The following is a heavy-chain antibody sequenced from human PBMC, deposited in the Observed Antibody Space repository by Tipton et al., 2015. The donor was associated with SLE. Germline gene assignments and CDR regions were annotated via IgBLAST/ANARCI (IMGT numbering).Heavy chain of an antibody. J-gene: IGHJ4*02. CDR1: GFSISTDYY. V-gene: IGHV4-38-2*02. CDR3: ARGRAFVQGGFDY. CDR2: IYHSGST. D-gene: IGHD6-6*01. Sequence: TLSLTCTVSGFSISTDYYWNWIRQPPGKGLAWIGSIYHSGSTYYNPALKSRATVSVDTSKNQFSLKRNSVTAADTAVFYCARGRAFVQGGFDYWGQGTLVTVSS.